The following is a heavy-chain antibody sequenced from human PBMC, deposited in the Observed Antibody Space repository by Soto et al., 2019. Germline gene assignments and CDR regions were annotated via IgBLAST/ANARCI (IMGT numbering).Heavy chain of an antibody. CDR3: VRDYGDYGSRGDN. J-gene: IGHJ4*01. V-gene: IGHV3-48*01. CDR2: ISSSDINI. D-gene: IGHD4-17*01. CDR1: GFTFSSYS. Sequence: EVQLVESGGGLIQPGGSLRLSCAASGFTFSSYSMNWVRQAPGKGLEWISYISSSDINIYYADSVKGRFTISRDIAKNSQYLQMNSLRAVYTAGYSCVRDYGDYGSRGDNLGHATLVTVSS.